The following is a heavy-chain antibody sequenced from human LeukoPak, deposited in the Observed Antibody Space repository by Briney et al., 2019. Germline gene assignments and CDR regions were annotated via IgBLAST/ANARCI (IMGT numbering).Heavy chain of an antibody. CDR3: AKTYYSSRAHYYYYYYMDV. CDR1: GFTFSNYV. Sequence: GGSLRLSCAASGFTFSNYVMSWVRQAPGKGLEWVSGISGSGDSTFYADSVKGRFTISRDNSKNTRYLQMNSLRAEDTAVYYCAKTYYSSRAHYYYYYYMDVWGKGTTVTISS. CDR2: ISGSGDST. D-gene: IGHD3-10*01. J-gene: IGHJ6*03. V-gene: IGHV3-23*01.